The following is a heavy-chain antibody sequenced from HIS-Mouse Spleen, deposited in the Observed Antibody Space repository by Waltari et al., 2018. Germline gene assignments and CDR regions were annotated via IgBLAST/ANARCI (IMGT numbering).Heavy chain of an antibody. CDR1: CFTFSSYG. J-gene: IGHJ4*02. CDR3: AKASSGWLDY. V-gene: IGHV3-30*18. CDR2: ISYDGSNK. Sequence: QVQLVESGGGVVQPGRSLRLSCAASCFTFSSYGTHWVRQAPGKGLEWVAVISYDGSNKYYADSVKGRFTISRDNSKNTLYLQMNSLRAEDTAVYYCAKASSGWLDYWGQGTLVTVSS. D-gene: IGHD6-19*01.